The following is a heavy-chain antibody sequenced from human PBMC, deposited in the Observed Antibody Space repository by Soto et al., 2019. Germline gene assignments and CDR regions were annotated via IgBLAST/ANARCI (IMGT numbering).Heavy chain of an antibody. Sequence: QLQLQESGPGLVKPSETLSLTCIVSGGSISSSSNCWGWVRQPPGTGLEWIGSIQYSGSTNYNPSLKSRVTISVDTSKNQFSLKLTSVTAADTPVYYCASLRRGSRWYGYMDVWGKGTTVTVSS. CDR1: GGSISSSSNC. CDR3: ASLRRGSRWYGYMDV. V-gene: IGHV4-39*01. D-gene: IGHD6-13*01. CDR2: IQYSGST. J-gene: IGHJ6*03.